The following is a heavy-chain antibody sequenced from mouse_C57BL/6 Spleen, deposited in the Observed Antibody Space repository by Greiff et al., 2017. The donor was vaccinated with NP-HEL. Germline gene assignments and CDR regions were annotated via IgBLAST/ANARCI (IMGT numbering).Heavy chain of an antibody. V-gene: IGHV1-52*01. CDR1: GYTFTSYW. Sequence: QVQLQQPGAELVRPGSSVKLSCKASGYTFTSYWMHWVKQRPIQGLEWIGNIDPSDSETHYNQKFKDKATLTVDKSSSTAYMQLSSLTSEDSAVYYCARSRGSSGLYYFDYWGQGTTLTVSS. CDR3: ARSRGSSGLYYFDY. J-gene: IGHJ2*01. CDR2: IDPSDSET. D-gene: IGHD3-2*02.